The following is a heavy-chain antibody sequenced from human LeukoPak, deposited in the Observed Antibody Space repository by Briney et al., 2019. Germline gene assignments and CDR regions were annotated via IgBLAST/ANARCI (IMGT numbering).Heavy chain of an antibody. CDR2: ISSSGSTK. J-gene: IGHJ6*03. CDR1: GFTFSSYC. D-gene: IGHD3-3*01. Sequence: PGGSLRLSCAASGFTFSSYCMNWVRQAPGKGLEWVSYISSSGSTKYYADSVKGRFTISRDNAKHSLYLQMNRLSAEETAVYYRASLTEHYYFWGGNYYYYMDVGGKGTTVTVP. CDR3: ASLTEHYYFWGGNYYYYMDV. V-gene: IGHV3-48*01.